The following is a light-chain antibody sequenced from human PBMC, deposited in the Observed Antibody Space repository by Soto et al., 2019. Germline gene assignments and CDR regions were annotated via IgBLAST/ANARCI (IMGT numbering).Light chain of an antibody. V-gene: IGLV1-44*01. Sequence: QAVLTQPPSVSGTPGQRVSISCSGSRYNIGSNTVNWYQQLPGTTPKVLIYTTDQRPSGVPDRFSGSKSGPSASLAISGLQSEDEADDYCAAWDDNLNAYVFGTGTKLTVL. CDR2: TTD. J-gene: IGLJ1*01. CDR1: RYNIGSNT. CDR3: AAWDDNLNAYV.